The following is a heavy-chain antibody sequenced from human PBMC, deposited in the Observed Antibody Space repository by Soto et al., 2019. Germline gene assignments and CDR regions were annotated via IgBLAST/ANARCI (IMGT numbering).Heavy chain of an antibody. D-gene: IGHD2-2*01. Sequence: PSQTLSLTCAVSGGSIDSAAYSLSWIRQPPGKGLEWIGYVSHRGTAYSIPSLNGRLTLSMDSSQTQFSLKLTSVTAADSAVYYCARIHWYQSSLDYWGRGILVTVSS. CDR1: GGSIDSAAYS. CDR3: ARIHWYQSSLDY. CDR2: VSHRGTA. J-gene: IGHJ4*02. V-gene: IGHV4-30-2*01.